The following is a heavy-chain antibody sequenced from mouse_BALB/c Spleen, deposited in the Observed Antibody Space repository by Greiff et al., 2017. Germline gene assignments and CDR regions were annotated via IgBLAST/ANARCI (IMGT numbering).Heavy chain of an antibody. CDR3: ARQYWGVAY. V-gene: IGHV5-12-1*01. Sequence: EVHLVESGGGLVKPGGSLKLSCAASGFAFSSYDMSWVRQTPEKRLEWVAYISSGGGSTYYPDTVKGRFTISRDNAKNTLYLQMSSLKSEDTAMYYCARQYWGVAYWGQGTLVTVSA. CDR1: GFAFSSYD. CDR2: ISSGGGST. J-gene: IGHJ3*01. D-gene: IGHD4-1*01.